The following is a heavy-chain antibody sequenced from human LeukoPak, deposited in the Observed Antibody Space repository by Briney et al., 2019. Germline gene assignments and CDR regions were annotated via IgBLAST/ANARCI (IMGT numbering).Heavy chain of an antibody. CDR2: ISAYNGNT. V-gene: IGHV1-18*01. J-gene: IGHJ3*02. CDR3: TKDRYSNNWNDAFDI. CDR1: GYTFTSYG. D-gene: IGHD1-1*01. Sequence: ASVKVSCKASGYTFTSYGISWVRQAPGQGLEWMGWISAYNGNTNYAQKLQGRVTMTTGTSTSTAYMELRSLRSDDTAVYYCTKDRYSNNWNDAFDIWGQGTMVTVSS.